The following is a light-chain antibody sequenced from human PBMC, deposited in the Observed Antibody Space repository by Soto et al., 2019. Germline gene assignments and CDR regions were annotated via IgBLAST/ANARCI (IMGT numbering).Light chain of an antibody. CDR3: QQYSDSLGA. Sequence: EIRVTESPSDVSASVEKRVTITCWASQSIGTWLAWYQQKPGKAPKLLIFDASTLESGVPSRFSGSGSGTDFTLTISSLQPDDLATCYCQQYSDSLGAFSHGTKVDIK. V-gene: IGKV1-5*01. J-gene: IGKJ1*01. CDR2: DAS. CDR1: QSIGTW.